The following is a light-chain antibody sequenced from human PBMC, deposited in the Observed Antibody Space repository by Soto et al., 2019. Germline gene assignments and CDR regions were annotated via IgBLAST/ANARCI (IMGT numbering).Light chain of an antibody. J-gene: IGKJ1*01. V-gene: IGKV3-15*01. CDR3: QEYIQWPPGM. Sequence: EIEMTQSPATLSLAPWERVTLSCMASESVSTNLAWYQQKAGQAPRLLIYGASTRATGIPARFSGSGSGTDFTLTISRLEPEDFAVYYCQEYIQWPPGMFGPGTKVDIK. CDR1: ESVSTN. CDR2: GAS.